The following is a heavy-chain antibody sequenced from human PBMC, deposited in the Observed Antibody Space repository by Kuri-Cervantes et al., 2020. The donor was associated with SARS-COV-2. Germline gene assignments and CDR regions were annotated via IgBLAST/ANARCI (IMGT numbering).Heavy chain of an antibody. CDR1: GFTFSSNW. D-gene: IGHD3-3*01. Sequence: GESLKISCAASGFTFSSNWMSWVRQAPGKGLEWVANINEDGSAKNYVDSVKGRFTISRDNAKNSLYLQMNSLRAEDTAVYYCARLHLGADFEVDYWGQGTLVTVSS. CDR3: ARLHLGADFEVDY. V-gene: IGHV3-7*01. CDR2: INEDGSAK. J-gene: IGHJ4*02.